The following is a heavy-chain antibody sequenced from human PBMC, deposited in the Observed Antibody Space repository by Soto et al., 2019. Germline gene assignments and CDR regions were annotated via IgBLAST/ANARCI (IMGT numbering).Heavy chain of an antibody. CDR1: GFTFMTYP. D-gene: IGHD1-26*01. CDR3: ARGGPPRLGAFNGANSFFDY. J-gene: IGHJ4*02. V-gene: IGHV3-30*03. Sequence: QVQLVESGGAGVSLGGPLRLSCTVSGFTFMTYPMSWFRQAPGKGLQWVAIIPYNGRNAYYPDSGKGRFTISRDNSKSTLFLQMNSLRAEDTAIYYCARGGPPRLGAFNGANSFFDYWGQGTPVTVSS. CDR2: IPYNGRNA.